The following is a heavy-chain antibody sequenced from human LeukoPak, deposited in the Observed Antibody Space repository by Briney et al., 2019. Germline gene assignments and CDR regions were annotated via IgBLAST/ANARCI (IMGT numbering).Heavy chain of an antibody. J-gene: IGHJ4*02. Sequence: GGSLRLSCAASGFTFSTYSMNWVRQAPGKGLEWVSAISGSGGSTYYADSVKGRFTISRDNSKNTLYLQMNSLRAEDTAVYYCAKEVGGTSSWPFDYWGQGTLVTVSS. CDR1: GFTFSTYS. CDR3: AKEVGGTSSWPFDY. V-gene: IGHV3-23*01. CDR2: ISGSGGST. D-gene: IGHD1-1*01.